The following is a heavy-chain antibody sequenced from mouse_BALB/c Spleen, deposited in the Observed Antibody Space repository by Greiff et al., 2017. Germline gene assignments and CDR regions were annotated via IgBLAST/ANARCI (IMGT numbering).Heavy chain of an antibody. Sequence: EVKLQESGPGLVKPSQSLSLTCTVTGYSITSDYAWNWIRQFPGNKLEWMGYISYSGSTSYNPSLKSRISITRDTSKNQFFLQLNSVTTEDTATYYCASRGGLYFDYWGQGTTLTVSS. D-gene: IGHD3-3*01. J-gene: IGHJ2*01. CDR3: ASRGGLYFDY. CDR1: GYSITSDYA. CDR2: ISYSGST. V-gene: IGHV3-2*02.